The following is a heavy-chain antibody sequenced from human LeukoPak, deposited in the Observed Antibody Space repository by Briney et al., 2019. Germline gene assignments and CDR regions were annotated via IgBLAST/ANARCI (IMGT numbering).Heavy chain of an antibody. Sequence: PSETLSLTCTVSGGSISSGDYYWSWIRQPPGKGLEWIGYIYYSGSTYYNPSLKSLVTISVDTSKNQFSLKLSSVTAADTAVYYCARAWDYVYNWFDPWGQGTLVTVSP. V-gene: IGHV4-30-4*01. CDR1: GGSISSGDYY. J-gene: IGHJ5*02. D-gene: IGHD3-16*01. CDR3: ARAWDYVYNWFDP. CDR2: IYYSGST.